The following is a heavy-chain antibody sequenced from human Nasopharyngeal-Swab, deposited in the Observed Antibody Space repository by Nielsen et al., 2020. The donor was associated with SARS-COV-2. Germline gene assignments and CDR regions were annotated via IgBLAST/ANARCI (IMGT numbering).Heavy chain of an antibody. Sequence: SQTLSLTCAISGDSVSSDSFAWNWIRQSPSRGLEWLGRTYCKSKWYTDYAVSVKGRITVNPDTSKNHFSLQLNSVTPEDTAVYYCARARTRSFDYWGQGTRVTVSS. J-gene: IGHJ4*02. CDR1: GDSVSSDSFA. CDR3: ARARTRSFDY. V-gene: IGHV6-1*01. CDR2: TYCKSKWYT.